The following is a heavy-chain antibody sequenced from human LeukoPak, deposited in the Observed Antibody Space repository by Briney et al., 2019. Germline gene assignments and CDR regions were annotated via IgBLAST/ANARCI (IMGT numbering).Heavy chain of an antibody. CDR1: GGSISSYY. CDR3: ARDFDIMTHYAFDN. CDR2: IYYSGST. V-gene: IGHV4-59*01. J-gene: IGHJ4*02. D-gene: IGHD3-9*01. Sequence: ASETLSLTCTVSGGSISSYYWSWIRQPPGKGLEWIGYIYYSGSTNYNPSLKSRVTISVDTSKNQFSLKLSSVTAADTAVYYCARDFDIMTHYAFDNWGQGSLVTVSS.